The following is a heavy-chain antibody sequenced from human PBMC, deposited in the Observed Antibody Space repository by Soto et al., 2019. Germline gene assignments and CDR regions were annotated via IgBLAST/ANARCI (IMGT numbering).Heavy chain of an antibody. CDR1: GFTFSSYA. V-gene: IGHV3-23*01. CDR3: PKAYCSGESCYSDY. J-gene: IGHJ4*02. Sequence: EVQLLESGGGLVQPGGSLRLSCAASGFTFSSYAMGWVRQAPGKGLEWVSGISGSGGSTYYADSVRGRFPISRDNSKNTLYVQMNSLRAEDTAVYYCPKAYCSGESCYSDYWGQGTPVTVSS. CDR2: ISGSGGST. D-gene: IGHD2-15*01.